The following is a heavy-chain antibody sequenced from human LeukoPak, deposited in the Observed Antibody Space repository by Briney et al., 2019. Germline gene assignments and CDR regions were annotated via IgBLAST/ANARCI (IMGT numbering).Heavy chain of an antibody. J-gene: IGHJ4*02. D-gene: IGHD3-10*01. CDR1: GFTFSSYA. CDR3: AREEWYGSGSYRDSDFDY. CDR2: ISYDGSNK. Sequence: GRSLRLSCAASGFTFSSYAMHWVRQAPGKGLAWVAVISYDGSNKYYADSVKGRFTISRDNSKNTLYLQMNSLRAEDTAVYYCAREEWYGSGSYRDSDFDYWGQGTLVTVSS. V-gene: IGHV3-30*04.